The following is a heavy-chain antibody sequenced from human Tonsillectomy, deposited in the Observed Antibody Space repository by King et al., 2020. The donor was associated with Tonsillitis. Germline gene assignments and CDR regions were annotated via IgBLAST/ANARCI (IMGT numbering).Heavy chain of an antibody. D-gene: IGHD5-12*01. CDR1: GFTFSSYA. V-gene: IGHV3-23*04. CDR3: AKHLKGGYDAPDAFDI. Sequence: VQLVESGGGLVQPGGSLRLSCAASGFTFSSYAMSWVRQAPGKGLEWVSTFSGSGGSTYYADSVKGRFTISRDSSKNTLYLQMNSLRAEDPAVYYCAKHLKGGYDAPDAFDIWGQGTMVTVSS. J-gene: IGHJ3*02. CDR2: FSGSGGST.